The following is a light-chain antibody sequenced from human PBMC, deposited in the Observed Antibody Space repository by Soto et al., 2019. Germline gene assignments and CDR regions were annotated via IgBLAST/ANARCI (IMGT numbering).Light chain of an antibody. CDR1: QSISSN. CDR2: GAS. CDR3: QQYNNWPPFS. V-gene: IGKV3-15*01. J-gene: IGKJ3*01. Sequence: EIVMTQSPATLSVSPGEKATLSCRASQSISSNLAWYQQKNGQTPRLLIYGASTRAASIPARFSGSGSGTDFTLTISSLQSEDFAVYYCQQYNNWPPFSFGPGTKVDIK.